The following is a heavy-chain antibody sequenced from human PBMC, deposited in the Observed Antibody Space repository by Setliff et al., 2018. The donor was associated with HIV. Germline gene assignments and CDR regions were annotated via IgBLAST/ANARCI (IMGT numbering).Heavy chain of an antibody. CDR2: ISGSGGST. CDR3: ATQRAQGSAFDI. CDR1: GFTFSSYA. J-gene: IGHJ3*02. D-gene: IGHD3-10*01. V-gene: IGHV3-23*01. Sequence: GGSLRLSCAASGFTFSSYAMSWVRQAPGKGLEWVSAISGSGGSTYYADSVKGRFTISRDNSKNTLYLQMNSLRAEDTAVYYCATQRAQGSAFDIWGQGTMVTVS.